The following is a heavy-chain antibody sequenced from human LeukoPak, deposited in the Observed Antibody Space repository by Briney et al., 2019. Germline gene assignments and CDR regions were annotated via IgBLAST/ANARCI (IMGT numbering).Heavy chain of an antibody. D-gene: IGHD3-22*01. Sequence: GGSLRLSCAASGFTFDDYAMHWVRQAPGKGLEWVSGISWNSGSIGYADSVKGRFTISRDNAKNSLYLQMNSLRAEDTALYYCAKSDYYDSSGYSSSFDYWGQGTLVTVSS. CDR2: ISWNSGSI. J-gene: IGHJ4*02. CDR3: AKSDYYDSSGYSSSFDY. V-gene: IGHV3-9*01. CDR1: GFTFDDYA.